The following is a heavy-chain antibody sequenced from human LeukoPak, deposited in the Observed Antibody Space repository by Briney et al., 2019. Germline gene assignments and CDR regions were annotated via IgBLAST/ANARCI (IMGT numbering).Heavy chain of an antibody. CDR3: ARDSFRTARAMITFGGVIAGPDAFDI. Sequence: SETLSLTCTVSGGSISSSSYNWGWIRQPPGKGLEWIGSIYYSGSTYYNPSLKSRVTISVDTSKNQFSLKLSSVTAADTAVYYCARDSFRTARAMITFGGVIAGPDAFDIWGQGTMVTVSS. CDR2: IYYSGST. J-gene: IGHJ3*02. CDR1: GGSISSSSYN. D-gene: IGHD3-16*02. V-gene: IGHV4-39*07.